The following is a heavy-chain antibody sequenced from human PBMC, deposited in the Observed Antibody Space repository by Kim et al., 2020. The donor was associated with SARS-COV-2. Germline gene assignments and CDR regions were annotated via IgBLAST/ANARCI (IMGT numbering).Heavy chain of an antibody. CDR2: ISSSSSYI. D-gene: IGHD3-10*01. CDR3: ARASPPPGRAFYYGSGRHYYGMDV. J-gene: IGHJ6*02. CDR1: GFTFSSYS. V-gene: IGHV3-21*01. Sequence: GGSLRLSCAASGFTFSSYSMNWVRQAPGKGLEWVSSISSSSSYIYYADSVKGRFTISRDNAKNSLYLQMNSLRAEDTAVYYCARASPPPGRAFYYGSGRHYYGMDVWGQGTTVTVSS.